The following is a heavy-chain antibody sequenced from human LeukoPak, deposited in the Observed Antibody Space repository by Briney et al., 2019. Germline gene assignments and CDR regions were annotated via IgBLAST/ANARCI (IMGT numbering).Heavy chain of an antibody. D-gene: IGHD3-3*01. CDR2: IYTSGST. Sequence: SQTLSLTCTVSGGSISSGSYYWSWIRQPAGKGLEWIGRIYTSGSTNYNPSLKSRVTISVDTSKNQFSLKLSSVTAADTAVYYCARTIFGDSYYYYYYMDVWGKGTTVTVSS. V-gene: IGHV4-61*02. CDR3: ARTIFGDSYYYYYYMDV. J-gene: IGHJ6*03. CDR1: GGSISSGSYY.